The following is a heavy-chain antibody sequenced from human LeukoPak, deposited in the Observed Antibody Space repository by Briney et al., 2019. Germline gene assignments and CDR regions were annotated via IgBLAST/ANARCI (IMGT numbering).Heavy chain of an antibody. Sequence: ASVKVSCKASGGTFSSYAISWLRQAPGQGLEWMGGIIPIFGTANYAQKFQGRVTITTDESTSTAYMELSSLRSEDTAVYYCAGNHYDSIYRPFWGQGTMVTVSS. CDR1: GGTFSSYA. V-gene: IGHV1-69*05. CDR2: IIPIFGTA. J-gene: IGHJ3*01. CDR3: AGNHYDSIYRPF. D-gene: IGHD3-22*01.